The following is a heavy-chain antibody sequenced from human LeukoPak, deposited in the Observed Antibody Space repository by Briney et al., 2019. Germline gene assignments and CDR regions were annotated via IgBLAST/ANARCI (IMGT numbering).Heavy chain of an antibody. CDR2: ISGDGSST. CDR1: GFTFDDYA. D-gene: IGHD6-13*01. Sequence: GESLRLSCAASGFTFDDYAMHWVRQAPGKGLEWVSLISGDGSSTYYAGSVKGRFTISRDNSKNSLYLQMNSLRTEDIAFYYCAKDKGYGYWSFDLWGRGTLVTVSS. V-gene: IGHV3-43*02. CDR3: AKDKGYGYWSFDL. J-gene: IGHJ2*01.